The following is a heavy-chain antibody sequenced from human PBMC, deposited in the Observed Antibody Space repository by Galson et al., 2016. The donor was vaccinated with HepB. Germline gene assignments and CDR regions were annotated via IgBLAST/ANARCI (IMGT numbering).Heavy chain of an antibody. Sequence: ETLSLTCTVAGGTVTSGSDYWTWIRQPPGKGLEWIGYIHSSGSTNYNPPLKSRVTISVATSKNQFSLRLSSVTAADTAMYYCAREGTYWGQGTLVTVSS. CDR1: GGTVTSGSDY. J-gene: IGHJ4*02. CDR2: IHSSGST. V-gene: IGHV4-61*01. CDR3: AREGTY.